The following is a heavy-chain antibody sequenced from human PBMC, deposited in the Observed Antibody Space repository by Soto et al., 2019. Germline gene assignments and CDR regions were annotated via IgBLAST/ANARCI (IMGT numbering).Heavy chain of an antibody. D-gene: IGHD2-21*01. CDR2: INPNSGGT. Sequence: QVQLVQSGAEVKKPGASVKVSCKASGYTFTGYYMHWVRHAPGQGLEWMGWINPNSGGTNYAQKFQGRVTMTRDTSISTAYMELRRLRSDDTAVYYCAVARNSRLRYYGMDVWGQGTTVTVSS. CDR3: AVARNSRLRYYGMDV. J-gene: IGHJ6*02. V-gene: IGHV1-2*02. CDR1: GYTFTGYY.